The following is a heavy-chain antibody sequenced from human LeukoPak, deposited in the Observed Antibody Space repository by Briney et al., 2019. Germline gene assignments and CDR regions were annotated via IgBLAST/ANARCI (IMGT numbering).Heavy chain of an antibody. Sequence: GGSLRLSCAASGFTFSSYAMSWVRQAPGKGLEWVSAISPSGSSTYYADSVNGRFTISRDNSKNTLYLQMNSLRAEDTAVYYCAKDQTVAVAGPFDNWGQGTLVTVSS. CDR1: GFTFSSYA. CDR3: AKDQTVAVAGPFDN. V-gene: IGHV3-23*01. J-gene: IGHJ4*02. D-gene: IGHD6-19*01. CDR2: ISPSGSST.